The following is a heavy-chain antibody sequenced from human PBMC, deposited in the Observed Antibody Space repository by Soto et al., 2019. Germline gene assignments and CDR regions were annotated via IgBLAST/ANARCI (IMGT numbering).Heavy chain of an antibody. J-gene: IGHJ5*02. V-gene: IGHV7-4-1*01. CDR2: INTNTGNP. Sequence: QVQLVQSGSELKKRGASVKVSCKASGYTFTSYAMNWVRQAPGQGLEWMGWINTNTGNPTYAQGFTGRFVFSLDTSVSTAYLQICSLKAEDTAVYYCARSSRLRFGEPKSVFDPWGQGTLVTVSS. CDR1: GYTFTSYA. D-gene: IGHD3-10*01. CDR3: ARSSRLRFGEPKSVFDP.